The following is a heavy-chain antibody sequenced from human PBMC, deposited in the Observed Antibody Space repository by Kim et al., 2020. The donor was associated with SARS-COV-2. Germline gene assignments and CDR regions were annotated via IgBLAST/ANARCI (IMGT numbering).Heavy chain of an antibody. CDR1: GGTFSSYA. V-gene: IGHV1-69*04. CDR2: IIPILGIA. CDR3: ARVDRYQLLYADAFDI. D-gene: IGHD2-2*02. Sequence: SVKVSCKASGGTFSSYAISWVRQAPGQGLEWMGRIIPILGIANYAQKFQGRVTITADKSTSTAYMELSSLRSEDTAVYYCARVDRYQLLYADAFDIWGQGTMVTVSS. J-gene: IGHJ3*02.